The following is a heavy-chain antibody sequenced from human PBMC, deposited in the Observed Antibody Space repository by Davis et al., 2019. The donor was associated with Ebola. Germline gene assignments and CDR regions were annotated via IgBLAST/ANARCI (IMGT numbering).Heavy chain of an antibody. CDR2: INTYNGDT. D-gene: IGHD5-18*01. J-gene: IGHJ4*02. CDR1: GYTFTNYY. Sequence: ASVKVSCKASGYTFTNYYMHWVRQAPGQRLEWMGWINTYNGDTKYSQKFQGRVTITRDTSASTAYMELRSLRSDDTAVYYCANGYSYGPFDYWGQRTLVTVSS. V-gene: IGHV1-3*04. CDR3: ANGYSYGPFDY.